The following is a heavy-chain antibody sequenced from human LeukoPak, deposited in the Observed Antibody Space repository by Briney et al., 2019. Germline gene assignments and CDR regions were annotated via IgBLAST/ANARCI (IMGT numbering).Heavy chain of an antibody. CDR1: GYTFISYE. CDR3: ARGASRSFDY. CDR2: MSPNSGNT. V-gene: IGHV1-8*01. Sequence: GASVKVSCKASGYTFISYEIHWVRQATGQGLEWMGWMSPNSGNTGYAQKFQGRVTFTRNTAINTAYMEVSSLRSEDMAVYYCARGASRSFDYWGQGTLVTVSS. J-gene: IGHJ4*02.